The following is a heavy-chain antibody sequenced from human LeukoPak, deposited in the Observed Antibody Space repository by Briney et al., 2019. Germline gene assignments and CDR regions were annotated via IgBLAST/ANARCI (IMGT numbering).Heavy chain of an antibody. Sequence: GGSLRLSCAASGFTFSSYAMSWVRQAPGKGLEWVSGISGSGESTYYADSVKGRFTISRDNSKNTLYLQMNSLRAEDTAVYFCAKRDRPQLRDSRSVDVWRKGPTVTVSS. V-gene: IGHV3-23*01. J-gene: IGHJ6*04. CDR1: GFTFSSYA. CDR3: AKRDRPQLRDSRSVDV. CDR2: ISGSGEST. D-gene: IGHD2-2*01.